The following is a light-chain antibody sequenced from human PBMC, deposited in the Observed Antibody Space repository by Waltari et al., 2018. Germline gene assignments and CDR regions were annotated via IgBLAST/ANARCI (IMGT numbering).Light chain of an antibody. CDR2: GLS. CDR1: QRISGW. J-gene: IGKJ4*01. CDR3: QHAHNYPLT. V-gene: IGKV1-12*01. Sequence: DIQMTQSPFSVSASVGDTVTLTCRASQRISGWLAWYQQKPGKAPKLLIYGLSSLKSGVPSRFSGSGSGTDFNLTINSLQPEDFAAYYCQHAHNYPLTFGGGTKVEI.